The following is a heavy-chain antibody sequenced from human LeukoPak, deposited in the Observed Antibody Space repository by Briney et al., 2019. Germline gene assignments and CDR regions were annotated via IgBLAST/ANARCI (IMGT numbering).Heavy chain of an antibody. D-gene: IGHD4-23*01. CDR2: MHHTGST. CDR3: ATSEGGGFFDY. V-gene: IGHV4-38-2*01. J-gene: IGHJ4*02. Sequence: SETLPLTCSVSGYSINSGYHWGWIRQPPGKGLEWIAIMHHTGSTHYNPSLQSRVTISIDTSKNHFSLKLRSVSAADTAIYYCATSEGGGFFDYWGQGTPVTVSS. CDR1: GYSINSGYH.